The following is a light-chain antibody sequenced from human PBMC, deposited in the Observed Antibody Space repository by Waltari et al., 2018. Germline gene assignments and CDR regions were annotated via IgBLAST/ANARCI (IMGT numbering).Light chain of an antibody. CDR2: INN. Sequence: QSVLTQPPSASGTPGQRITISCSGGDSHIGSNTVNWYQQVPGTAPKLLIHINNKRPSGVPDRFSGSKSGTSASLAINGLQSEDEADYYCAAWDNSLNGPVFGGGTKLTVL. J-gene: IGLJ2*01. V-gene: IGLV1-44*01. CDR1: DSHIGSNT. CDR3: AAWDNSLNGPV.